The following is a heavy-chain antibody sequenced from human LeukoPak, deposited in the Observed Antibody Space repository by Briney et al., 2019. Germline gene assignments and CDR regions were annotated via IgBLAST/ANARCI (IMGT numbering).Heavy chain of an antibody. D-gene: IGHD6-19*01. J-gene: IGHJ4*02. CDR2: INAGNGNT. CDR1: GYTFTSYA. V-gene: IGHV1-3*01. CDR3: ARDSEYSVAGGDY. Sequence: ASVKVSCKASGYTFTSYAMHWVRQAPGQRLEWMGWINAGNGNTKYSQKFQGRVTITRDTSASTAYMELSSLRSDDTAVYYCARDSEYSVAGGDYWGQGTLVTVSS.